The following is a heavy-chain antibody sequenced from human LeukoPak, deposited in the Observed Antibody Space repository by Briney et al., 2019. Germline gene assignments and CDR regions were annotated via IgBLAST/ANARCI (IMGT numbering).Heavy chain of an antibody. CDR1: GFTFNTYA. Sequence: GGSQRLSCAASGFTFNTYAMNWVRQAPGKGLEWVSGISGSGESTYYADSVKGRFTISRDNSKNTLFLQMSSLRAEDTAVYYCAKGDVIGTKEVFEMIAYWGQGTLVTVSS. D-gene: IGHD5-24*01. CDR2: ISGSGEST. CDR3: AKGDVIGTKEVFEMIAY. J-gene: IGHJ4*02. V-gene: IGHV3-23*01.